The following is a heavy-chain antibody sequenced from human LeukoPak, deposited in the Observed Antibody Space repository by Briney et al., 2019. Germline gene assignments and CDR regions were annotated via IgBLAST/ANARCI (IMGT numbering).Heavy chain of an antibody. V-gene: IGHV3-48*03. CDR1: GFTFSSYE. D-gene: IGHD1-1*01. Sequence: GRSLRLSCAASGFTFSSYEMNWVRQAPGKGLEWVSYISSSGSTIYYADSVKGRFTISRDNAKNSLYLQMNSLRAEDTAVYYCARTWNDDWFDPWGQGTLVTVSS. CDR2: ISSSGSTI. J-gene: IGHJ5*02. CDR3: ARTWNDDWFDP.